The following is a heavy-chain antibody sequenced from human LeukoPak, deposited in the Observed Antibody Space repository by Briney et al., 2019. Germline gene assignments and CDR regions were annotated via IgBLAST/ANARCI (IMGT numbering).Heavy chain of an antibody. J-gene: IGHJ3*02. CDR1: GGTFSSYA. CDR3: ARGPPPYSGSSRAFDI. Sequence: SVKVSCKASGGTFSSYAISWVRQAPGQGLAWMGGIIPIFGTANYAQKFQGRVTITTDESTSTAYMELSSLRSEDTAVYYCARGPPPYSGSSRAFDIWGQGTMVTVSS. D-gene: IGHD1-26*01. V-gene: IGHV1-69*05. CDR2: IIPIFGTA.